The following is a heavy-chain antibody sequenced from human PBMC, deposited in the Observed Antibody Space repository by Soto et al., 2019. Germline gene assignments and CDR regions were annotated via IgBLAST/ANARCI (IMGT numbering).Heavy chain of an antibody. CDR3: ASVLGSRRSGSYPSY. V-gene: IGHV3-48*01. CDR2: ISTNNDAI. J-gene: IGHJ4*02. D-gene: IGHD3-10*01. Sequence: EVQLVESGGGLVQPGGSLRLSCAASGFSISGCSMNWVRRAPGKGLEWISYISTNNDAIYYADSVKGRFTISRDNAKNSLYLQMNSLRAEDTALYYCASVLGSRRSGSYPSYWGQGTLVTVSS. CDR1: GFSISGCS.